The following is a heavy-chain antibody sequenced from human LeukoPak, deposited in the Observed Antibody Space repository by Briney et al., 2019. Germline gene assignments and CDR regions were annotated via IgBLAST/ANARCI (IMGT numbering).Heavy chain of an antibody. J-gene: IGHJ6*02. CDR1: GFTFSSYW. Sequence: GGSLRLSCAASGFTFSSYWMSWVRQAPGKGLEWVANIKQDGSEKYYADSVKGRFTISRDNAKNTLYLQMNSLRAEDTAVYYCAKEHDPYYYYGMDVWGQGTTVTVSS. V-gene: IGHV3-7*03. CDR3: AKEHDPYYYYGMDV. D-gene: IGHD1-1*01. CDR2: IKQDGSEK.